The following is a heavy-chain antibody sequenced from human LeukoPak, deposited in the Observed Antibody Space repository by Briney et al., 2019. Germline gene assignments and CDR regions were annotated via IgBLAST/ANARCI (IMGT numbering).Heavy chain of an antibody. Sequence: SETLSLTCSVSGDSINSTNHYWAWLRQPPGKGLEWIGSIYYRGHTYCNPSLKSRLTFSVVMSKNEFSLKLTSVTVADTAVYYCARRTLLLDQWVPRGGFNYFDPWGQGILVTVSS. V-gene: IGHV4-39*01. CDR3: ARRTLLLDQWVPRGGFNYFDP. D-gene: IGHD3-3*01. CDR1: GDSINSTNHY. CDR2: IYYRGHT. J-gene: IGHJ5*02.